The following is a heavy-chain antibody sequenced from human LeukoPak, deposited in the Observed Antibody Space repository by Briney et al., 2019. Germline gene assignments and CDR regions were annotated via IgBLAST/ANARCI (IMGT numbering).Heavy chain of an antibody. V-gene: IGHV3-30*03. CDR2: IPYDGSSE. CDR3: ARGNFYYYDSSGIPYDAFNI. CDR1: GFTFSSYG. D-gene: IGHD3-22*01. J-gene: IGHJ3*02. Sequence: GGSLRLSCAASGFTFSSYGLHWVRQAPGKGLEWVAIIPYDGSSEDYADSVKGRFTISRDNSKNTVYLQMISLRAEDTAVYYCARGNFYYYDSSGIPYDAFNIWGQGTMVTVSS.